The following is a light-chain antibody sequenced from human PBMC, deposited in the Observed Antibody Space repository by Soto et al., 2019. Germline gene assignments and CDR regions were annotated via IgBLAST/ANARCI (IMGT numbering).Light chain of an antibody. CDR1: KLGDKY. J-gene: IGLJ2*01. CDR2: QDS. V-gene: IGLV3-1*01. CDR3: CSYAGSYILKV. Sequence: SYELTQPPSVSVSPGQTASITCSGDKLGDKYACWYQQKPGQSPVLVIYQDSKRPSGVPDRFSGSKSGNTASLTISGLQAEDEADYYCCSYAGSYILKVFGGGTKLTVL.